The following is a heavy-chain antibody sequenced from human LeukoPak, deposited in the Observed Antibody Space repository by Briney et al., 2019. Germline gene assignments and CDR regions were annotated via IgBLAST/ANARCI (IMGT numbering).Heavy chain of an antibody. J-gene: IGHJ4*02. V-gene: IGHV4-59*01. D-gene: IGHD3-22*01. Sequence: SETLSLTCTVPGGSISSYYWSWIRQPPGKGLEWIGNIYDSGSTNYNPSLKSRVTISVDTSKNQCSLKLSSVTAADTAVYYCARQSISGSSLSYFDYWRQGTLVNVSS. CDR1: GGSISSYY. CDR3: ARQSISGSSLSYFDY. CDR2: IYDSGST.